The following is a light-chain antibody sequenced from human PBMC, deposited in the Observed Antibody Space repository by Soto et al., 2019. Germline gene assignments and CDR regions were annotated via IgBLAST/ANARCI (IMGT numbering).Light chain of an antibody. CDR1: QSVSSY. CDR2: DAS. Sequence: EIVLTQSPATLSLSPGERATLSCRASQSVSSYLAWYQQKVGQAPRLLIYDASKRATGIPVRFSGSESGTDFTLTISSLEPEGFAIYYCQQRSNWAYTFGQGTKLQIK. CDR3: QQRSNWAYT. J-gene: IGKJ2*01. V-gene: IGKV3-11*01.